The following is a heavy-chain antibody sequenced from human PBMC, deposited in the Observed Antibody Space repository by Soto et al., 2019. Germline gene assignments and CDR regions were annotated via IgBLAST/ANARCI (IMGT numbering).Heavy chain of an antibody. V-gene: IGHV3-23*01. CDR2: ISGSGGST. D-gene: IGHD3-22*01. Sequence: GGSLRLSCAASGFTFSSYAMSWVRQAPGKGLEWVSAISGSGGSTYYADSVKGRFTISRDNSENTLYLQRNSLRAEDTAIYYCAKDSVRSSGYYPYYFDYWGQGTLVTVSS. CDR1: GFTFSSYA. J-gene: IGHJ4*02. CDR3: AKDSVRSSGYYPYYFDY.